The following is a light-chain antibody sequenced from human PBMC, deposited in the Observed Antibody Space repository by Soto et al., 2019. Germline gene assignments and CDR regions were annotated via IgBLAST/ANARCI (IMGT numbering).Light chain of an antibody. Sequence: DIVMTQTPLSSPVTLGQPASISCRSSQSLVRSDGNTYLSWLQQRPGQPPRLLIYEVSNRFSGVPDRFSGSGAGTDFTLKISRVEAEDVGVYYCMQATQYRRTFGQGTKVEIK. J-gene: IGKJ1*01. V-gene: IGKV2-24*01. CDR1: QSLVRSDGNTY. CDR2: EVS. CDR3: MQATQYRRT.